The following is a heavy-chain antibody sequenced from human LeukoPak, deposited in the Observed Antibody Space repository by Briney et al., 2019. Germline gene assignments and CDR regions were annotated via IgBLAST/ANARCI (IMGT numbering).Heavy chain of an antibody. J-gene: IGHJ3*02. CDR3: ARVEGMEWFGELLSAFDI. V-gene: IGHV3-23*01. CDR1: GLTFSSYA. D-gene: IGHD3-10*01. Sequence: GGSLRLSCAASGLTFSSYAMSWVRQAPGKGLEWVSAISGSSGHTYYADSVKGRFTISRDNAKNSLYLQMNSLRAEDTALYYCARVEGMEWFGELLSAFDIWGQGTMVTVSS. CDR2: ISGSSGHT.